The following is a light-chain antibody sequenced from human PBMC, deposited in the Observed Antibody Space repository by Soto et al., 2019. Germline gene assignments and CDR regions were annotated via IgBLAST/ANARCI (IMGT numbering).Light chain of an antibody. Sequence: EIVLTQSPGTLSLSPGERATLSCRASQSVSSSYLAWYQQKPGQAPRLLIYGASSRATGIPDRFSGSGSGTDFTLTISRLEPEDFAVYYCQHYGSSLYIFGQGTKLEIK. CDR2: GAS. CDR1: QSVSSSY. J-gene: IGKJ2*01. CDR3: QHYGSSLYI. V-gene: IGKV3-20*01.